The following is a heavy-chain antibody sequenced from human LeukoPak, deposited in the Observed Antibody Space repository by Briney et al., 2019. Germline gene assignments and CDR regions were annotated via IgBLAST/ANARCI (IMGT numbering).Heavy chain of an antibody. CDR3: ARRVPYDSSGYFPGGYYYMDV. D-gene: IGHD3-22*01. Sequence: GESLKISCQGSGYSFTSYWSGWVRQLPGKGLEWMGIIYPGDSDTRYRPPFQGQVTSSADKSIGTAYLQWSSLKASDTAMYYCARRVPYDSSGYFPGGYYYMDVWGKGTTVTVSS. CDR2: IYPGDSDT. J-gene: IGHJ6*03. CDR1: GYSFTSYW. V-gene: IGHV5-51*01.